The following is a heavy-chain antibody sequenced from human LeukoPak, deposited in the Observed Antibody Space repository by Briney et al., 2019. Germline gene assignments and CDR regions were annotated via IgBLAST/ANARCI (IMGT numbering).Heavy chain of an antibody. J-gene: IGHJ4*02. V-gene: IGHV3-23*01. D-gene: IGHD3-9*01. CDR3: AKFYDISTGYFDC. CDR1: GFTFSSYA. Sequence: GGSLRLSCAASGFTFSSYAMSWVRQAPGKGLEWVSAISGGGGSTYYADSVKGRFTISRDNSKNTLYLQMNSLRAEDTAVYYCAKFYDISTGYFDCWGQGTLVTVSS. CDR2: ISGGGGST.